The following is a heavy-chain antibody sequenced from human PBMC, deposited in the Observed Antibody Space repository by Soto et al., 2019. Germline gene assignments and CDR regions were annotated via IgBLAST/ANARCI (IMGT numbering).Heavy chain of an antibody. J-gene: IGHJ5*02. CDR2: IWYDGSNK. CDR1: GFTFSSYG. V-gene: IGHV3-33*01. D-gene: IGHD6-13*01. Sequence: QVQLVESGGGVVQPGRSLRLSCAASGFTFSSYGMHWVRQAPGKGLEWVAVIWYDGSNKYYADSVKGRFTISRDNSKNTLYLQMNSLRAEDTAVNYCARYRMYSSSWFSWGQGTLVTVSS. CDR3: ARYRMYSSSWFS.